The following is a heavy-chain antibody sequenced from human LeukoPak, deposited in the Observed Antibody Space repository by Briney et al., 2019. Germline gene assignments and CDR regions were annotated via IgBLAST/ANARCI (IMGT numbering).Heavy chain of an antibody. J-gene: IGHJ4*02. Sequence: SVKVSCKASGGTFTSYAISWVRQAPGQGLEWMGRIIPILGIANYAQKFQGRVTITADKSTSTAYMELSSLRSEDTAVYYCARGRTAPYYSDSSGYWVYWGQGTLVTVSS. D-gene: IGHD3-22*01. CDR1: GGTFTSYA. CDR3: ARGRTAPYYSDSSGYWVY. CDR2: IIPILGIA. V-gene: IGHV1-69*04.